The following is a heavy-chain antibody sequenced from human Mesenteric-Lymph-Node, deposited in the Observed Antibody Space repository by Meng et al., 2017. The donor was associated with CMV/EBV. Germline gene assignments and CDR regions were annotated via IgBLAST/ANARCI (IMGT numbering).Heavy chain of an antibody. D-gene: IGHD1-26*01. CDR1: GGSISSSSYY. Sequence: SETLSLTCNVSGGSISSSSYYWGWIRQPPGKGLEWIGSIYHSGSTFYNSSLKSRVTISVDTSKNQFSLKLSSVTAADTAVYYCARGPSVGSYRALKYWGQGTLVTVSS. V-gene: IGHV4-39*07. J-gene: IGHJ4*02. CDR2: IYHSGST. CDR3: ARGPSVGSYRALKY.